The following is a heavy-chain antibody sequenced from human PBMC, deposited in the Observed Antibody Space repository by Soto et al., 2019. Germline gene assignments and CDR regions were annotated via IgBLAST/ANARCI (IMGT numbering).Heavy chain of an antibody. D-gene: IGHD6-19*01. CDR1: GYTFTSYW. Sequence: GESLQISCKGSGYTFTSYWIGWVRQMPGKGLEWMGIIFPGDSDTRYSPSFQGQVTISADKSISTAYLQWSSLKASDTAMFYCARPGLAGAIDIWGQGTMVTVSS. CDR2: IFPGDSDT. CDR3: ARPGLAGAIDI. V-gene: IGHV5-51*01. J-gene: IGHJ3*02.